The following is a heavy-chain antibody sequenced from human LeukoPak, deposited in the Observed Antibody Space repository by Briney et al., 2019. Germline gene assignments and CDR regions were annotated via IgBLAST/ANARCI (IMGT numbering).Heavy chain of an antibody. CDR1: GVSISSSNW. D-gene: IGHD3-10*01. Sequence: SGTLSLTCAVSGVSISSSNWWSWVRQPPGKGLGWIGEIYHSGSTNYNPSLKSRVTISVDKSKNQFSLKLSSVTAADTAVYYCARIRAYYYGSGNAFDIWGQGTMVTVSS. V-gene: IGHV4-4*02. CDR2: IYHSGST. J-gene: IGHJ3*02. CDR3: ARIRAYYYGSGNAFDI.